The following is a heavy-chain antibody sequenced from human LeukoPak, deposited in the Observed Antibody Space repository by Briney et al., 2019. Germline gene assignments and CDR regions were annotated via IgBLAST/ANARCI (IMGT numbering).Heavy chain of an antibody. J-gene: IGHJ4*02. V-gene: IGHV4-39*02. D-gene: IGHD4-17*01. CDR3: AREKAFGDYAY. Sequence: SETLSLTCTVSGGSISSSSYYWGWIRQPPGKGLEWIGSIYHSGVTYYRPSLRSRVTISIDTSRNRFSLRMTSVTAADTAVYFCAREKAFGDYAYWGQGTLVTVSS. CDR1: GGSISSSSYY. CDR2: IYHSGVT.